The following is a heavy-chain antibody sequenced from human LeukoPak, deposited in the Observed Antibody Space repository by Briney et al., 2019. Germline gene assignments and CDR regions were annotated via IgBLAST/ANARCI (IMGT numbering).Heavy chain of an antibody. CDR2: ISGSGDST. CDR1: GLTFSSYA. CDR3: AKDPLTAAGYIYFDS. V-gene: IGHV3-23*01. Sequence: PGGSLRLSCAASGLTFSSYAMSWVRQAPGKGLEWVSTISGSGDSTHYTNSVRGRFTISRANSKSTLYLQMDSLRAENTAIYYCAKDPLTAAGYIYFDSWGQGTLVTVSS. D-gene: IGHD6-13*01. J-gene: IGHJ4*02.